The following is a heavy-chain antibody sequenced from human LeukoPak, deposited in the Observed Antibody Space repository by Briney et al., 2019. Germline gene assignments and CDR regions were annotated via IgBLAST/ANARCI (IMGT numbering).Heavy chain of an antibody. CDR2: INHSGST. D-gene: IGHD1-26*01. Sequence: PSETLSLTCAVYGGSFSGYNWSWIRQPPGKGPEWIWEINHSGSTNYNPSLKSRVTTSVDTSKNQFSLKRSSVTAADTAVYYCARVPRVVGATNFPDLWGRGTLVTVSS. CDR1: GGSFSGYN. J-gene: IGHJ2*01. V-gene: IGHV4-34*01. CDR3: ARVPRVVGATNFPDL.